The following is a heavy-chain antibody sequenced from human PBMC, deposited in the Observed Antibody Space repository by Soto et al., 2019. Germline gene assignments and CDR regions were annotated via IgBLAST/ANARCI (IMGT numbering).Heavy chain of an antibody. J-gene: IGHJ4*02. Sequence: GGSLRLSCAASGFTFSSYSMNWVRQAPGKGLEWVSSISSSSSYIYYADSVKGRFTISRDNAKNSLYLQMNSLRAEDTAVYYCARDDAWGKDSSGYYDYWGQGTLVTVSS. CDR1: GFTFSSYS. CDR2: ISSSSSYI. D-gene: IGHD3-22*01. V-gene: IGHV3-21*01. CDR3: ARDDAWGKDSSGYYDY.